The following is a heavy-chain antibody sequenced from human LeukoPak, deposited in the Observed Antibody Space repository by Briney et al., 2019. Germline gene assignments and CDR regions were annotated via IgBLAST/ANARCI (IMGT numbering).Heavy chain of an antibody. CDR3: AKISSLRYFDWLFDY. J-gene: IGHJ4*02. V-gene: IGHV3-66*01. CDR1: GFTVSSNY. CDR2: IYSGGST. D-gene: IGHD3-9*01. Sequence: PGGSLRLSCAASGFTVSSNYMSWVRQAPGKGLEWVSVIYSGGSTYYADSVKGRFTISRDNSKNTLYLQMNSLRAEDTAVYYCAKISSLRYFDWLFDYWGQGTLVTVSS.